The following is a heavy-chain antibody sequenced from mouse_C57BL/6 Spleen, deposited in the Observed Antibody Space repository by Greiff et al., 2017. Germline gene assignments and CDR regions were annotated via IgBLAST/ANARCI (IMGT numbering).Heavy chain of an antibody. V-gene: IGHV1-54*01. Sequence: VMLVESGAELVRPGTSVKVSCKASGYAFTNYLIEWVKQRPGQGLEWIGVINPGSGGTNYNEKFKGKATLTADKSSSTAYMQLSSLTSEDSAVDFCAREGNDGYLDYWGQGTTLTVSS. CDR3: AREGNDGYLDY. CDR1: GYAFTNYL. CDR2: INPGSGGT. D-gene: IGHD2-3*01. J-gene: IGHJ2*01.